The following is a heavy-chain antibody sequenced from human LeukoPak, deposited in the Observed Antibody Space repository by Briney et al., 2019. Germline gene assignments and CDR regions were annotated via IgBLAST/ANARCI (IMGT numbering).Heavy chain of an antibody. Sequence: SVKVSCKASGGTFNTYAISWVLQAPGQGLEWMGRIIPIFGTANYAQKFQGRVTITTDESTSTAYMELSSLRSEDTAVYYCAKTYDRNLWGAFDIWGQGTMVTVSS. CDR2: IIPIFGTA. CDR3: AKTYDRNLWGAFDI. J-gene: IGHJ3*02. D-gene: IGHD3-22*01. V-gene: IGHV1-69*05. CDR1: GGTFNTYA.